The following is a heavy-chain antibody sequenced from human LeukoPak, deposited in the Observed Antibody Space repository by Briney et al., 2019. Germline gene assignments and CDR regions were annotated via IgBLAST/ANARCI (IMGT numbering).Heavy chain of an antibody. CDR3: TKATQWLAFDY. J-gene: IGHJ4*02. Sequence: PSETLSLTCTVSGGSISSHSWSWMRQPPGKGLEWIGNIYNRGTTNYNPSLNSRVTMSVDTSKNQLSLQLTSVTAADTAVYYCTKATQWLAFDYWGRGTLVTVSS. D-gene: IGHD6-19*01. V-gene: IGHV4-59*11. CDR2: IYNRGTT. CDR1: GGSISSHS.